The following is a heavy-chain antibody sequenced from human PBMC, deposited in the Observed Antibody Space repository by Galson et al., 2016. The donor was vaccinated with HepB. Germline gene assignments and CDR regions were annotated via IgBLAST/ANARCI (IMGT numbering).Heavy chain of an antibody. Sequence: SETLSLTCAVYRHSLNDYYWSWIRQPPGKGPEWIGEINHRGNTNYNPSLKSRVTIPIDTSNRQFSLNLTSVTAADMPVYYCARGDQVQLRGFDPWGQGTLVTVSS. CDR2: INHRGNT. D-gene: IGHD2-2*01. CDR1: RHSLNDYY. J-gene: IGHJ5*02. V-gene: IGHV4-34*01. CDR3: ARGDQVQLRGFDP.